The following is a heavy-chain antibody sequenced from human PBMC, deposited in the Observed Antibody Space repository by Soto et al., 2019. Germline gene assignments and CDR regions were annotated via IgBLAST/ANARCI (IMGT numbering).Heavy chain of an antibody. J-gene: IGHJ3*02. CDR3: ARSTQPNTRYYYDSSGYYYGTGLDAFDI. D-gene: IGHD3-22*01. V-gene: IGHV1-3*01. CDR2: INAGNGNT. Sequence: ASVKVSCKASGYTFTSYAMRWVRQAPGQRLEWMGWINAGNGNTKYSQKFQGRVTITRDTSASTAYMELSSLRSEDTAVYYCARSTQPNTRYYYDSSGYYYGTGLDAFDIWGQGTMVTVSS. CDR1: GYTFTSYA.